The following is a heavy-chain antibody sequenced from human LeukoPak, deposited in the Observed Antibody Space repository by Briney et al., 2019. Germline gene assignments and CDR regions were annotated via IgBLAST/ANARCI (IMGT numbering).Heavy chain of an antibody. Sequence: GGSLRLSCAASGFIFSSYAMSWVRQAPGKGLEWVSAISGSGGMTYYADSVKGRFTISRDNSKSTLYLQMNSLRAEDTAVYYCAKDPTRAARYYFDSCGQGTLVTVSS. CDR1: GFIFSSYA. V-gene: IGHV3-23*01. J-gene: IGHJ4*02. CDR2: ISGSGGMT. CDR3: AKDPTRAARYYFDS. D-gene: IGHD2-15*01.